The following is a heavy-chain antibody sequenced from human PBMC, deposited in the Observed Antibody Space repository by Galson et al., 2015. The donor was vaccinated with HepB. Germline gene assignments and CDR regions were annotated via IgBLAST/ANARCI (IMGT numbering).Heavy chain of an antibody. V-gene: IGHV3-15*07. CDR2: IKSKTDGGTT. J-gene: IGHJ4*02. Sequence: SLRLSCAASDFTVNNAWMNWVRQAPGKGLEWVGRIKSKTDGGTTDYAAPVKGRFTISRDDSKNTLYLQMNSLKTEDTALYYCTTSLGLWTNYYGDYWGQGTLVTVSS. D-gene: IGHD3/OR15-3a*01. CDR3: TTSLGLWTNYYGDY. CDR1: DFTVNNAW.